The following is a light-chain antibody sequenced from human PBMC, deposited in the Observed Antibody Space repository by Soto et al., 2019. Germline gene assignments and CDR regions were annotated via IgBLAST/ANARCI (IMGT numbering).Light chain of an antibody. CDR2: LNSDGRH. CDR1: SGNRTYA. Sequence: QLVLTQSPSASASLGASVKLTCTLSSGNRTYAIAWHQQQPEKGPRYLMNLNSDGRHTKGDGIPDRFSGSSSGTERYLTISSLQSEDEADYYCQTWGTGLLVFGGGTKLTVL. J-gene: IGLJ2*01. V-gene: IGLV4-69*01. CDR3: QTWGTGLLV.